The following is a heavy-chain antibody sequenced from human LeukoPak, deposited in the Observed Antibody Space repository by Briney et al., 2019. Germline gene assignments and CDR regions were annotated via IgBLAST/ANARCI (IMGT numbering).Heavy chain of an antibody. CDR1: GYTFTSYG. V-gene: IGHV1-18*01. CDR2: ISAYNGNT. CDR3: AIDSPYSSSWYSSDAFDI. D-gene: IGHD6-13*01. J-gene: IGHJ3*02. Sequence: ASVKVSCKASGYTFTSYGISWVRQAPGQGLEWMGWISAYNGNTNYAQKLQGRVTMTTDTSPSTAYMELRSLRSDHTAVYYWAIDSPYSSSWYSSDAFDIWGQGTMVTVSS.